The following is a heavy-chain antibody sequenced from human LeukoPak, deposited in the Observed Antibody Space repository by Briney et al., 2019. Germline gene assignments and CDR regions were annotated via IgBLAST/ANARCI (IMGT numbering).Heavy chain of an antibody. CDR1: GFTVSSNH. Sequence: GGSLRLSCAASGFTVSSNHMSWVRQAPGKGLEWVSGIYSGGSTYYAGSVKGRFTISRDNSKNTLYLQMNSLRAEDTAVYYCATLLPLRGTYNFDYWGQGTLVTVSS. CDR2: IYSGGST. J-gene: IGHJ4*02. CDR3: ATLLPLRGTYNFDY. V-gene: IGHV3-66*01. D-gene: IGHD1-26*01.